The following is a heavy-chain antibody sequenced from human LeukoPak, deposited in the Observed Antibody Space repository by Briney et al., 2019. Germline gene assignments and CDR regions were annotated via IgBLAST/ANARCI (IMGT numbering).Heavy chain of an antibody. CDR1: GFTFDDYA. J-gene: IGHJ4*02. V-gene: IGHV3-9*01. CDR2: INWNSGSI. Sequence: GGSLRLSCAASGFTFDDYAMHWVRQAPGKGLEWVSGINWNSGSIGYADSVKGRFTISRDNAKNSLYLQMNSLRAEDTALYYCANHDYWGQGTLVTVSS. CDR3: ANHDY.